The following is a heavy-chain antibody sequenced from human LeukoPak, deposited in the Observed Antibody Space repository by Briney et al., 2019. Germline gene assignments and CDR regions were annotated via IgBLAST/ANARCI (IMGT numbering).Heavy chain of an antibody. CDR1: GFTFSSYA. Sequence: HPGGSLRLSCAASGFTFSSYAMSWVRQAPGKGLEWVSAISGSGGSTYYADSVKGRFTISRDNSKNTLYLQMNSLRAEDTAVYYCARGSGSSRYYYYGLDVWGQGTTVTVSS. D-gene: IGHD3-22*01. J-gene: IGHJ6*02. V-gene: IGHV3-23*01. CDR3: ARGSGSSRYYYYGLDV. CDR2: ISGSGGST.